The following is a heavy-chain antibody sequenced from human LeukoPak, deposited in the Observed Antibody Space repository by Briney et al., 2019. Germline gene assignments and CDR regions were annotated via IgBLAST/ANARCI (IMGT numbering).Heavy chain of an antibody. Sequence: ASVKVSCKASGYTFTGYYMHWVRQAPGQGLEWMGWINPNSGGTNYAQKFQGRVTMTRDTSISTAYMELSRLRSDDTAVYYCARDLGNIVGDLYYFDYWGQGTLVTVSS. J-gene: IGHJ4*02. V-gene: IGHV1-2*02. D-gene: IGHD1-26*01. CDR3: ARDLGNIVGDLYYFDY. CDR1: GYTFTGYY. CDR2: INPNSGGT.